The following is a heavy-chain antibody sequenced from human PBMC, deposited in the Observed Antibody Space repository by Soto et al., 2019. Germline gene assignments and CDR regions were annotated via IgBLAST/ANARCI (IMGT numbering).Heavy chain of an antibody. CDR1: GGTFSSYA. V-gene: IGHV1-69*13. Sequence: VASVKVSCKASGGTFSSYAISWVRQAPGQGLEWMGGIIPIFGTANYAQKFQGRVTITADESTSTAYMELSSLRSEDTAVYYCARDGGYNIFDYWGQGTLVTVAS. CDR2: IIPIFGTA. CDR3: ARDGGYNIFDY. J-gene: IGHJ4*02. D-gene: IGHD5-12*01.